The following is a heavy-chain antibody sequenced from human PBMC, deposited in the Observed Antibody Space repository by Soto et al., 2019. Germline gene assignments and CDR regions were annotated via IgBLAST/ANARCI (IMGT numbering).Heavy chain of an antibody. V-gene: IGHV4-39*01. CDR1: GGSISSSSYY. D-gene: IGHD3-10*01. J-gene: IGHJ3*02. CDR2: IYYSGST. Sequence: QLLESGPGLVKPSETLSLTCTVSGGSISSSSYYWGWIRQPPGKGLEWIGSIYYSGSTYYNPSLKSRVTISGDTSKNQFSLKLSSVTAADTAVYYCARRAVRGGYDAFDIWGQGTMVTVSS. CDR3: ARRAVRGGYDAFDI.